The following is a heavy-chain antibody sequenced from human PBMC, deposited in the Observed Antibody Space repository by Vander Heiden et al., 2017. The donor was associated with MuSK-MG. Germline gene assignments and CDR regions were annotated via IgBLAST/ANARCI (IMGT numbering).Heavy chain of an antibody. V-gene: IGHV1-2*02. CDR2: INPNSGGT. J-gene: IGHJ4*02. D-gene: IGHD4-17*01. CDR1: GYTFTGYY. Sequence: QVQLVQSGAEVKKPGASVKVSCKASGYTFTGYYMHWVRQAPGQGLEWMGWINPNSGGTNYAQKLQGRVTMTRDTSISTAYMELSRLRSEDTAVYYCARTPSTGTTPSPFDYWGQGTLVTVSS. CDR3: ARTPSTGTTPSPFDY.